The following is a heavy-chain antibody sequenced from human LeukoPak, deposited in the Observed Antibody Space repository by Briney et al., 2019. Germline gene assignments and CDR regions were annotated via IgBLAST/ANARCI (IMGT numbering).Heavy chain of an antibody. CDR3: ARDYQGGYGDKTVDY. J-gene: IGHJ4*02. V-gene: IGHV4-39*07. D-gene: IGHD5-18*01. CDR2: IYYSGST. Sequence: SETLSLTCTVSGGSICSNTYYWGWIRQPPGKGLEWIGSIYYSGSTYYNPSLKGRVTISVDTSKNQFSLKLSSVTAADTAVYYCARDYQGGYGDKTVDYWGQGTLVTVSS. CDR1: GGSICSNTYY.